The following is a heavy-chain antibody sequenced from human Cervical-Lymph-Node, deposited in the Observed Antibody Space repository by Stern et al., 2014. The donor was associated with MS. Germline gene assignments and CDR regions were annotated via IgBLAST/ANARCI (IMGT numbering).Heavy chain of an antibody. CDR2: IYSYGST. Sequence: VHLVESGPGLLKPSETLSLTCSVSGGSISSYYWNWIRQTPGKGLEWIGHIYSYGSTSYNPSLRSRVTLSIDTSQNQISLNLSSVTTADSAVYYCASSFWGSYQDFWGQGTLVSVSS. CDR1: GGSISSYY. CDR3: ASSFWGSYQDF. J-gene: IGHJ4*02. D-gene: IGHD3-16*02. V-gene: IGHV4-59*01.